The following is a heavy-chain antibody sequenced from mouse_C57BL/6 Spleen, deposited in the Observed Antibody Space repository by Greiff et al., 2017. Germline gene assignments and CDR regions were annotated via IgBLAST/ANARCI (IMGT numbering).Heavy chain of an antibody. CDR2: IDPEDGET. D-gene: IGHD1-2*01. V-gene: IGHV14-2*01. CDR1: GFNIKDYY. J-gene: IGHJ4*01. CDR3: ARYHYDGAMDY. Sequence: VHVKQSGAELVKPGASVKLSCTASGFNIKDYYMHWVKQRTEQGLEWIGRIDPEDGETKYAPKFPGKATITADTSSNTAYLQLSSLTSEDTAVYYCARYHYDGAMDYWGQGTSVTVSS.